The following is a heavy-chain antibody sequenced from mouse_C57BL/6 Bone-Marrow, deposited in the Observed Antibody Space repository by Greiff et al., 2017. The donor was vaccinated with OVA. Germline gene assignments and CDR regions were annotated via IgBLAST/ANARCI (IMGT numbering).Heavy chain of an antibody. V-gene: IGHV3-6*01. J-gene: IGHJ1*03. CDR3: ARAPGRLWYFDV. CDR1: GYSITSGYY. CDR2: ISYDGSN. Sequence: DVKLQESGPGLVKPSQSLSLTCSVTGYSITSGYYWNWIRQFPGNKLEWMGYISYDGSNKYNPSLKNRISITRDTSKNQFFLKLNSVTTEDTATYYCARAPGRLWYFDVWGTGTTVTVSS.